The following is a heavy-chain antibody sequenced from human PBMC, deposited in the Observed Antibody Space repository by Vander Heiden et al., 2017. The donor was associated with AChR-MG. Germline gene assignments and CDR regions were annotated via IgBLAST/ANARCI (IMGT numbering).Heavy chain of an antibody. CDR3: ARAPRITIFGVVISAAYYYYGMDV. J-gene: IGHJ6*02. V-gene: IGHV1-69*01. CDR2: IIPIFGTA. Sequence: QVQLVQPGAEVKKPGSSVKVSCKASGGTLSSYALSCVRPAPGQGLEWMGGIIPIFGTANFAQKFQGRVTITADESTSTAYMELSSLRSEDTAVYYCARAPRITIFGVVISAAYYYYGMDVWGQGTTVTVSS. D-gene: IGHD3-3*01. CDR1: GGTLSSYA.